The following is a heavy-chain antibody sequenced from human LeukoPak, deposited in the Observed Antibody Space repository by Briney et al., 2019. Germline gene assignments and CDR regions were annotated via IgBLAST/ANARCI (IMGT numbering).Heavy chain of an antibody. J-gene: IGHJ4*02. Sequence: GGSLRLSCSASGFTFSHYAMHWVRQAPGKGLEYLSTVSSNGGSTYYTDSVKGRFTIPRDNSKNTLYLQMSSLRAEDTAVYYCAKEAIAAGGNFEYWGQGTLVTVSS. D-gene: IGHD6-13*01. CDR2: VSSNGGST. CDR1: GFTFSHYA. CDR3: AKEAIAAGGNFEY. V-gene: IGHV3-64D*06.